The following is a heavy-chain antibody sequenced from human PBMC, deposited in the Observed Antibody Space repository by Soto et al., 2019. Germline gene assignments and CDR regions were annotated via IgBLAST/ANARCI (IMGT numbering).Heavy chain of an antibody. CDR2: ISAYNGNT. CDR1: GYTFTSYG. J-gene: IGHJ4*02. CDR3: ARDDSGYDQPYLFDY. Sequence: QVQLVQSGAEVKKPRASVKVSCKASGYTFTSYGISWVRQAPGQGLEWMGWISAYNGNTNYAQKLQGRVTMTTDTSTSTAYMELRSLRSDDTAVYYCARDDSGYDQPYLFDYWGQGTLVTVSS. D-gene: IGHD5-12*01. V-gene: IGHV1-18*01.